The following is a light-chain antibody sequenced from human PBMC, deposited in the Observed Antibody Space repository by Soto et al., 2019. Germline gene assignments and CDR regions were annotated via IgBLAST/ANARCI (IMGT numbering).Light chain of an antibody. CDR3: LLFYNGARV. CDR2: DTS. V-gene: IGLV7-46*02. Sequence: QAAVTHEPSLTVSPGGTVTLTCASSTGVVTSGHYPYWFQLKPGQAPTTLIYDTSNKYPWTPARFSGSLLGGKAALTLVGAQPEDEADFYCLLFYNGARVFGGGTKLTVL. J-gene: IGLJ3*02. CDR1: TGVVTSGHY.